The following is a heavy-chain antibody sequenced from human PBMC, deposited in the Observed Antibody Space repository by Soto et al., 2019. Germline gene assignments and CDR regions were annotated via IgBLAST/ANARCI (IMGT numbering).Heavy chain of an antibody. CDR3: ARSGYCSGGSCYSLLNSHHYFDY. J-gene: IGHJ4*02. CDR2: ISYDGSNK. D-gene: IGHD2-15*01. CDR1: GFTFSSYA. V-gene: IGHV3-30-3*01. Sequence: QVQLVESGGGVVQPGRSLRLSCAASGFTFSSYAMHWVRQAPGKGLEWVAVISYDGSNKYYADSVKGRFTISRDNSKNTLYLQMNSLRAEYTAVYYCARSGYCSGGSCYSLLNSHHYFDYWCQGTLVTVSS.